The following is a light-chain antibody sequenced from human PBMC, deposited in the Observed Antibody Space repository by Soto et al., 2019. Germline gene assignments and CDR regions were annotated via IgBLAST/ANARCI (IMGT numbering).Light chain of an antibody. CDR3: SSFTTTAILVV. CDR1: SSDVGAYNS. CDR2: EVS. J-gene: IGLJ2*01. V-gene: IGLV2-14*01. Sequence: QSALIQPPSVSGSPGQSVTISCTGTSSDVGAYNSVSWYQQHPGKAPKLMIYEVSNRPLGVSNRFSGSKSGNTASLTISGLQVEDEADYFCSSFTTTAILVVFGGRTKLTVL.